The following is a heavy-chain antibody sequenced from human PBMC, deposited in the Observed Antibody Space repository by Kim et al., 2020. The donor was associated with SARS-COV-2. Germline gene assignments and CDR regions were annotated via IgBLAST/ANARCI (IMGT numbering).Heavy chain of an antibody. J-gene: IGHJ3*02. CDR2: ISSSGSTI. CDR1: GFTFSSYE. V-gene: IGHV3-48*03. D-gene: IGHD3-9*01. CDR3: ARGGGGYDILTGYYFDAFDI. Sequence: GGSLRLSCAASGFTFSSYEMNWVRQAPGKGLEWVSYISSSGSTIYYADSVKGRFTISRDNAKNSLYLQMNSLRAEDTAVYYCARGGGGYDILTGYYFDAFDIWGQGTMVTVSS.